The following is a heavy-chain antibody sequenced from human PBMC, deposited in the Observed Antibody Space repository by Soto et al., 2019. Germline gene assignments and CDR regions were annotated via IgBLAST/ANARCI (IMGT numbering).Heavy chain of an antibody. CDR1: GGSISSSSYY. Sequence: SETLSLTCTVSGGSISSSSYYWGWIRQPPGKGLEWIGSIYYSGSTYYNPSLKSRVTISVDTSKNQFSLKLSSVTAADTAVYYCARLAIGSSWHTRWEWFDPWGQGTLVTVSS. J-gene: IGHJ5*02. CDR2: IYYSGST. V-gene: IGHV4-39*01. CDR3: ARLAIGSSWHTRWEWFDP. D-gene: IGHD6-13*01.